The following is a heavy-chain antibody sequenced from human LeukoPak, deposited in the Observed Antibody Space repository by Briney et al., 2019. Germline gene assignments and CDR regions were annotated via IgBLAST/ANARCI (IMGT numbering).Heavy chain of an antibody. CDR3: ARAPRYYFDY. Sequence: PGGSLRLSCAASGFTFSSYSMHWARQAPGKGLEWVPSISGSSSYIYYADSVRGRFTISRDNAKNSLYLQMNSLRAEDTAVYYCARAPRYYFDYWGQGTLVTVSS. CDR1: GFTFSSYS. CDR2: ISGSSSYI. V-gene: IGHV3-21*01. J-gene: IGHJ4*02.